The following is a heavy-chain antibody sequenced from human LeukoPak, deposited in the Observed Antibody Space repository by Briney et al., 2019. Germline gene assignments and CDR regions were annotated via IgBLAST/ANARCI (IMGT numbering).Heavy chain of an antibody. D-gene: IGHD4/OR15-4a*01. CDR2: IYYSGST. V-gene: IGHV4-39*01. J-gene: IGHJ4*02. CDR3: ARPLVRDYYFDY. CDR1: GGSISSSSYY. Sequence: PSETPSLTCTVSGGSISSSSYYWGWIRQPPEKGLEWIGSIYYSGSTYYNPSLKSRVTISVDTSKNQLSLKLSSVTAADTAVYYCARPLVRDYYFDYWGQGTLVTVSS.